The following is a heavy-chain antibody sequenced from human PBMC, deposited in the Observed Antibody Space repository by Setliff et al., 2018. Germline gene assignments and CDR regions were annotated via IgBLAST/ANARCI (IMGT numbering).Heavy chain of an antibody. CDR3: STKGVPGT. CDR1: TFSFSSYW. CDR2: IKQDGSEK. J-gene: IGHJ4*02. V-gene: IGHV3-7*03. Sequence: PGGSLRLSCAASTFSFSSYWMSWVRQAPGKGLEWVANIKQDGSEKYYVDSVKGRFTISRDNAKNSLYLQMNSLRAEDSAVYYCSTKGVPGTGGQGTLVTVSS. D-gene: IGHD6-19*01.